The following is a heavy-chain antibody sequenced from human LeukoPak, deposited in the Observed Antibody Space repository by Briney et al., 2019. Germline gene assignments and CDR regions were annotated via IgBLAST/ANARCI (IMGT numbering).Heavy chain of an antibody. D-gene: IGHD4-23*01. Sequence: GGSLRLSCAASGFTFSSYEMNWVRQAPGKGLEWVSYISSSGSTIYYADSVKGRFTISRDNAKNSLYPQVNSLRAEDTAVYYCARAAPKGAPGGASYYYYGMDVWGQGTTVTVSS. CDR2: ISSSGSTI. J-gene: IGHJ6*02. CDR1: GFTFSSYE. V-gene: IGHV3-48*03. CDR3: ARAAPKGAPGGASYYYYGMDV.